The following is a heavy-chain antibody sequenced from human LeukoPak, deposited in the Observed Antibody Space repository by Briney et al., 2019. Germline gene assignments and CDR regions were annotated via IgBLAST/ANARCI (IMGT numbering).Heavy chain of an antibody. D-gene: IGHD3-3*01. CDR3: ANLRVLRFLEWSTTPDY. Sequence: GGSLRLSCAASGFTFSSYAMSWVCQAPGKGLEWVSAISGSGGSTYYADSVKGRFTISRDNSKNTLYLQMNSLRAEDTAVYYCANLRVLRFLEWSTTPDYWGQGTLVTVSS. CDR2: ISGSGGST. CDR1: GFTFSSYA. J-gene: IGHJ4*02. V-gene: IGHV3-23*01.